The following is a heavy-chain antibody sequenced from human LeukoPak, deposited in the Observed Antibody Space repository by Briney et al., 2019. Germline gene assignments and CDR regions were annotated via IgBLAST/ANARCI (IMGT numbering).Heavy chain of an antibody. V-gene: IGHV3-7*01. CDR3: ARVRREVATIGFDY. CDR2: IKQDGSEK. Sequence: GGSLRLSCAASGFTFSSYWMSWVRQAPGKGLEWVANIKQDGSEKYYVDSVKGRFTISRDNAKNSLYLQMNSLRAEDTAVYYCARVRREVATIGFDYWGQGTLVTVSS. J-gene: IGHJ4*02. D-gene: IGHD5-12*01. CDR1: GFTFSSYW.